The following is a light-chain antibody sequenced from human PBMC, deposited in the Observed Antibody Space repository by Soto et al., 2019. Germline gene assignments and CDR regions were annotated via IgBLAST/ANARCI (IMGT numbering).Light chain of an antibody. CDR3: CSYAGSSTPLS. V-gene: IGLV2-23*02. J-gene: IGLJ1*01. CDR2: EVS. Sequence: QSALTQPASVSGSPGQSITISCTGTSSDVGNYNLVSWYQQHPGKAPKLMIYEVSKRPSGVSNRFSGSKSGNTASLTISGLQAEDEADYYCCSYAGSSTPLSFGTGTKLTVL. CDR1: SSDVGNYNL.